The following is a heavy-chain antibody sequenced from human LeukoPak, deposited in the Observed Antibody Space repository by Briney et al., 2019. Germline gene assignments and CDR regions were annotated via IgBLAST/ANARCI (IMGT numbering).Heavy chain of an antibody. Sequence: AASVKVSCKASGYTFTSYAMHWVRQAPGLRLEWMGWINAGNGNTKYSQKFQGRVTITRDTSASTAYMELSSLRSEDTAVYYCARDQFYGDNPFDYWGQGTLVTVSS. CDR2: INAGNGNT. CDR1: GYTFTSYA. V-gene: IGHV1-3*01. D-gene: IGHD4-17*01. J-gene: IGHJ4*02. CDR3: ARDQFYGDNPFDY.